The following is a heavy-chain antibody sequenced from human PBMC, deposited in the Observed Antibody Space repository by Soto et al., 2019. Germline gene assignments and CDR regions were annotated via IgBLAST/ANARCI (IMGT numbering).Heavy chain of an antibody. CDR1: GLTFSSYA. Sequence: GGSLRLSCAASGLTFSSYAMSWVRQAPGKGLEWVSAISGSGGSTYYADSVKGRFTISRDNSKNALYLQMNSLRAEDTAVYYCAKGQDSYGFVDYYFDYWGQGTLVTVSS. V-gene: IGHV3-23*01. D-gene: IGHD5-18*01. CDR3: AKGQDSYGFVDYYFDY. J-gene: IGHJ4*02. CDR2: ISGSGGST.